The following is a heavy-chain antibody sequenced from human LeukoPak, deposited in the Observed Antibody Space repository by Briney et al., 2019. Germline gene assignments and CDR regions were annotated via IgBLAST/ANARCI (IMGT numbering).Heavy chain of an antibody. CDR1: GYTFTSYD. CDR3: ARKGNIVVVPAAPSYYYGMDV. CDR2: MNLNSGNT. J-gene: IGHJ6*02. V-gene: IGHV1-8*01. D-gene: IGHD2-2*01. Sequence: ASVKVSCKVSGYTFTSYDINWVRQATGQGLEWMGWMNLNSGNTGYAQKFHGRVTMTRNTSISTAYMELSSLRSEDTAVYYCARKGNIVVVPAAPSYYYGMDVWGQGTTVTVSS.